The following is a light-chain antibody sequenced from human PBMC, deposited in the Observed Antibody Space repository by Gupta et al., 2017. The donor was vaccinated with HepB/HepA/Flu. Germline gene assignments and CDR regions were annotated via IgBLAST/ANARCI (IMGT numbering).Light chain of an antibody. Sequence: SSDLTQPPPVSVSPGQTVRITCSGDALSNQYAYWYQQKPGQAPVLLIDKDTRRPPGIPERFSGYSSGTTVTLTISGVQAEDEADYYYQNADGSGTYWVFGGGTKITVL. J-gene: IGLJ2*01. CDR3: QNADGSGTYWV. CDR2: KDT. CDR1: ALSNQY. V-gene: IGLV3-25*03.